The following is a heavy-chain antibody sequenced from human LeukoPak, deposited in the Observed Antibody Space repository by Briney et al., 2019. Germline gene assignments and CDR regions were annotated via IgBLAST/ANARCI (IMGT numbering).Heavy chain of an antibody. CDR3: ARDPGNYGDYDY. V-gene: IGHV4-4*07. CDR2: IYTSGST. CDR1: SDPMRLQH. D-gene: IGHD4-17*01. Sequence: DPVSLPCTVWSDPMRLQHGIWTRHPAGGAGEWIGRIYTSGSTNYNPSLKSRVTMSVDTSKNQFSLKLSSVTAADTAVYYCARDPGNYGDYDYWGQGTLVTVSS. J-gene: IGHJ4*02.